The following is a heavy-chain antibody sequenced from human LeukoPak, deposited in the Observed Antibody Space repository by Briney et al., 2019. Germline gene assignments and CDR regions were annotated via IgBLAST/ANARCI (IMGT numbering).Heavy chain of an antibody. J-gene: IGHJ4*02. CDR3: ARTWGENNAYSPLLY. V-gene: IGHV1-2*02. CDR1: GYTFTSYG. D-gene: IGHD3-16*01. CDR2: INPNSGGT. Sequence: GASVKVSCKASGYTFTSYGISWVRQAPGQGLEWMGWINPNSGGTNYAQKFHGRVTMTRDTSISTVYMELSSLITDDTAVYRCARTWGENNAYSPLLYWGQGALVTVSS.